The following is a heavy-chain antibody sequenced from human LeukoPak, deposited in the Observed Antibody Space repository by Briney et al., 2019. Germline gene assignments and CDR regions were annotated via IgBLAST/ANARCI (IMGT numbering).Heavy chain of an antibody. CDR3: VRGARGVLDAFDI. Sequence: GGSLRLSCAASGFTFSNYWMPWVRQTPEKGLVWVSRISNDESSAAYADSVKGRFTISRDNAKNTLYLQMNSLRAEETAVYYCVRGARGVLDAFDIWGQGTMVTVSS. CDR2: ISNDESSA. CDR1: GFTFSNYW. D-gene: IGHD3-10*01. V-gene: IGHV3-74*01. J-gene: IGHJ3*02.